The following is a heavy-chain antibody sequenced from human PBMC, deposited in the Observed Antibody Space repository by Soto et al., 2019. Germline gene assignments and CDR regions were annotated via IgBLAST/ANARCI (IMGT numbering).Heavy chain of an antibody. CDR2: INHSGST. CDR3: ARVRAGITMVRGVPRFDP. J-gene: IGHJ5*02. Sequence: PSETLSLTCAVYGGSFSGYYCSWIRQPPGKGLEWIGEINHSGSTNYNPSLKSRVTISVDTSKNQFSLKLSSVTAADTAVYYCARVRAGITMVRGVPRFDPWGQGTLVTVSS. D-gene: IGHD3-10*01. CDR1: GGSFSGYY. V-gene: IGHV4-34*01.